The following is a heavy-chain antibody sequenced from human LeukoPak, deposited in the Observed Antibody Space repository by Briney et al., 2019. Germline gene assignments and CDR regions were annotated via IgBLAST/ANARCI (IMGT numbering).Heavy chain of an antibody. CDR2: MYTSGST. J-gene: IGHJ4*02. V-gene: IGHV4-4*07. CDR1: GVSISSYY. D-gene: IGHD4-17*01. Sequence: SETLSLTCTVSGVSISSYYWSWIRQPAGKGLEWIGRMYTSGSTNYNPSLESRVTMSADRSKNQFSLKLSSVTAADTAVYYCARDNYGATNFDYWGQGTLVTVSS. CDR3: ARDNYGATNFDY.